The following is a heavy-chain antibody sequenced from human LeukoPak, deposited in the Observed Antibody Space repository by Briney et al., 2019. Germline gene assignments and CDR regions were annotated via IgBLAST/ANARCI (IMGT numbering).Heavy chain of an antibody. CDR3: ARVADSWPGYYYYFMDV. CDR2: LSSSGSSI. V-gene: IGHV3-11*01. D-gene: IGHD6-13*01. Sequence: GGSLRLSCAASGFTFSDYYMSWIRQAPGKGLEWVSYLSSSGSSIYYADSAKGRFTISRDNAKNSLFLQMNSPRAEDTAVYYCARVADSWPGYYYYFMDVWGKGTTVTVSS. CDR1: GFTFSDYY. J-gene: IGHJ6*03.